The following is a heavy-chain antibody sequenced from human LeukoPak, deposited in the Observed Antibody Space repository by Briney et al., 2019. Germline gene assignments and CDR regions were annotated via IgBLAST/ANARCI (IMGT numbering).Heavy chain of an antibody. J-gene: IGHJ4*02. V-gene: IGHV3-53*01. CDR1: GFTVSSNY. CDR2: IYSGGSA. Sequence: PGGSLRLSCAVSGFTVSSNYMSWVRQAPGKGLEWVSVIYSGGSAYYADSVKGRFTISRDNYKNTLYLQMNSLRAEDTAVCYCARGGGDYNPFDYWGQGTLVTVSS. CDR3: ARGGGDYNPFDY. D-gene: IGHD1-14*01.